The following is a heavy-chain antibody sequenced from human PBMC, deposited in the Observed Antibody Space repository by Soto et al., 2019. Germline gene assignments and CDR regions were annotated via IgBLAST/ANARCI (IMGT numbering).Heavy chain of an antibody. D-gene: IGHD2-15*01. CDR1: GGSISSYY. CDR3: ARADCSGGSCSAAFDY. CDR2: IYYSGST. J-gene: IGHJ4*02. Sequence: SETLSLTCTVSGGSISSYYWSWIRQPPGKGLEWIGEIYYSGSTNYNPSLKSRVTISVDTSKNQFSLKLSSVTAADTAVYYCARADCSGGSCSAAFDYWGQGTLVTVSS. V-gene: IGHV4-59*12.